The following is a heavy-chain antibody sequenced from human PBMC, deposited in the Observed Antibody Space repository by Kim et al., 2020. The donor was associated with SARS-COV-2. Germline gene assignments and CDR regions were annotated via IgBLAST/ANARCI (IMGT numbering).Heavy chain of an antibody. J-gene: IGHJ4*02. D-gene: IGHD3-22*01. CDR3: ARGLKYYYDSSGYYS. Sequence: PSLKGRVTISVDTSKNQFSLKLSSVTAADTAVYYCARGLKYYYDSSGYYSWGQGTLVTVSS. V-gene: IGHV4-34*01.